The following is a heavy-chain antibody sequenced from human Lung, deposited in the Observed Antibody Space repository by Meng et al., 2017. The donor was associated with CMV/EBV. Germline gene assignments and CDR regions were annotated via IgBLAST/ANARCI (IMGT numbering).Heavy chain of an antibody. CDR1: WFSLRTSGVG. V-gene: IGHV2-5*02. J-gene: IGHJ4*02. D-gene: IGHD1-26*01. Sequence: QIILKESGPTLVKPTQTLTLPCPFSWFSLRTSGVGVGWIRQPPGKALEWLALIYWDDDKRYNPSLRNRLTIAKDTSKNQVALKMTNMDPVDTATYYCAHSLNRVGATIDFDYWGQGTMVTVSS. CDR3: AHSLNRVGATIDFDY. CDR2: IYWDDDK.